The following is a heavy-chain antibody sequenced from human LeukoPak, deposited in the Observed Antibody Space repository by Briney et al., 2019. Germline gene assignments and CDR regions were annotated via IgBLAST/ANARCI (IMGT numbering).Heavy chain of an antibody. V-gene: IGHV3-74*01. J-gene: IGHJ6*02. D-gene: IGHD3-10*01. CDR3: ARDRLWFGELLSYGMDV. CDR1: GFTFSTYW. Sequence: GGSLRLSCAASGFTFSTYWMHWVRQAPGKGLVWVSRISSDGSITGYADSVKGRFTISRDNAKNSLYLQMNNLRAEDTAVYYCARDRLWFGELLSYGMDVWGQGTTVTVSS. CDR2: ISSDGSIT.